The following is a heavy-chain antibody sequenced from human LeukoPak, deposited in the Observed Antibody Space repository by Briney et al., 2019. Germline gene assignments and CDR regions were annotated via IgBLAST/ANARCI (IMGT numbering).Heavy chain of an antibody. J-gene: IGHJ3*02. CDR1: GGSISSGSYY. Sequence: SETLSLTCTVSGGSISSGSYYWSWIRQPAGKGLEWIGRIYTSGSTNYNPSLKSRVTISVDTSKNQFSLKLSSVTAADTAVYYCARERGSSWDDAFDIWGQGTMVTVSS. CDR3: ARERGSSWDDAFDI. D-gene: IGHD6-13*01. V-gene: IGHV4-61*02. CDR2: IYTSGST.